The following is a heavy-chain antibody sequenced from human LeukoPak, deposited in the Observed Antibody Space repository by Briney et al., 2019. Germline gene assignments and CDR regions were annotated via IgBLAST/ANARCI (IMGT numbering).Heavy chain of an antibody. CDR2: IYYSGST. Sequence: TSETLSLTCTVSGGSISSYYWSWIRQPPGKGLEWIGHIYYSGSTNYNPSLRSRITISVDTSKNQFSLKLSSVTAADTAVYYCASSPYCYGSGAPIFDYWGQGTLVTVSS. D-gene: IGHD3-10*01. CDR1: GGSISSYY. CDR3: ASSPYCYGSGAPIFDY. J-gene: IGHJ4*02. V-gene: IGHV4-59*08.